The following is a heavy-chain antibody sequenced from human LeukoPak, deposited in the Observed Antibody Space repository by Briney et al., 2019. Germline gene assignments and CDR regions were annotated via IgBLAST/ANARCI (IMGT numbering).Heavy chain of an antibody. CDR3: ARGDITAPNY. D-gene: IGHD6-13*01. V-gene: IGHV3-21*01. Sequence: GGSLRLSCAASGFTFSSYSMHWVRQAPGKGLEWASSISSSSSYIYYGDSVKGRFTMSRDNAKNSLYLQMNSLRAEDTAVYYCARGDITAPNYWGQGTLVTVSS. CDR2: ISSSSSYI. J-gene: IGHJ4*02. CDR1: GFTFSSYS.